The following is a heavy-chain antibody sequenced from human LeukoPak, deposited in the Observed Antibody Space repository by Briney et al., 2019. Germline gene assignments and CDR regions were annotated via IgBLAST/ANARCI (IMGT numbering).Heavy chain of an antibody. CDR3: ARALYSGYDYYFDT. V-gene: IGHV3-48*01. CDR1: GFTFSSYT. J-gene: IGHJ4*02. Sequence: GGSLRLSCAASGFTFSSYTMNWVRQAPGKGLEWISFVSGRSDKIYYADSVKGRFTVSRDNAKNSLYLQMNSLRAEDTAVYYCARALYSGYDYYFDTWGRGTLVTVSS. D-gene: IGHD5-12*01. CDR2: VSGRSDKI.